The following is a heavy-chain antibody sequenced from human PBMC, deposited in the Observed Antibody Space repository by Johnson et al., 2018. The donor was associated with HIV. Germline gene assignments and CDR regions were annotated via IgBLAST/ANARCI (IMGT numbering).Heavy chain of an antibody. CDR2: ITVRGGST. J-gene: IGHJ3*02. CDR1: GFTVSSNH. D-gene: IGHD3-3*01. V-gene: IGHV3-23*04. CDR3: TRGGEGNNDFRDAFDT. Sequence: VQLVESGGGLVQPGGSLRLSCVASGFTVSSNHMTWVRQAPGKGLEWVSAITVRGGSTYYADSVKGRFTISRDNSKNTLYLQMNSLRAEATALYYCTRGGEGNNDFRDAFDTWGQGTMVTVSS.